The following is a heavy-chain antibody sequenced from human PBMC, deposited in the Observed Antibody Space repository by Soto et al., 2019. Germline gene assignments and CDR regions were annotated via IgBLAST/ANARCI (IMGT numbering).Heavy chain of an antibody. CDR2: IYSGGST. D-gene: IGHD4-17*01. Sequence: EVQLVESGGGLVQPGGSLRLSSAASGFTVSSNYMSWVRQAPGKGLEWVSVIYSGGSTYYADSVKGRFTISRDNSKNTLYLQMNSLRAEDTAVYYCARRRSTVAYYYYGMDVWGQGTTVTVSS. V-gene: IGHV3-66*01. CDR3: ARRRSTVAYYYYGMDV. J-gene: IGHJ6*02. CDR1: GFTVSSNY.